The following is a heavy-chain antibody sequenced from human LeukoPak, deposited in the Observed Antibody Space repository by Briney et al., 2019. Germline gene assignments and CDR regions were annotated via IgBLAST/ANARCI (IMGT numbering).Heavy chain of an antibody. V-gene: IGHV3-23*01. Sequence: GGSLRLSSAASRFTFSSYAMSCVRHTPGKGLEWVSPISGSGGSTYYADSVKGRFTISRDNSKNTLYLQMNSLRAEDTAVYYCAKGSGYEHSYYYYYMDVWGKGTKVTISS. J-gene: IGHJ6*03. CDR3: AKGSGYEHSYYYYYMDV. D-gene: IGHD5-12*01. CDR1: RFTFSSYA. CDR2: ISGSGGST.